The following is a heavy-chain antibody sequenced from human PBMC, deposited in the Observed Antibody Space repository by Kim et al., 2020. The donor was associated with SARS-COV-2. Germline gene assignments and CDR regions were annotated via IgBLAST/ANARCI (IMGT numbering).Heavy chain of an antibody. V-gene: IGHV3-48*02. J-gene: IGHJ5*02. CDR2: ISSSSSTI. D-gene: IGHD3-3*01. CDR1: GFTFSSYS. CDR3: ARETIFEFDP. Sequence: GGSLRLSCAASGFTFSSYSMNWVRQAPGKGLEWVSYISSSSSTIYYADSVKGRFTISRDNANNALYLQMNSLRDEDTAVYYCARETIFEFDPWGQGTLVTVSS.